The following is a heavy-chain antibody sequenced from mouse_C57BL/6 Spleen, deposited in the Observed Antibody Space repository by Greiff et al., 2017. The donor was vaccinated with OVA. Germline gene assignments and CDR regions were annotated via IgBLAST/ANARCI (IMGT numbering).Heavy chain of an antibody. D-gene: IGHD1-1*01. V-gene: IGHV1-7*01. CDR2: INPSSGYT. J-gene: IGHJ2*01. Sequence: QVQLKESGAELAKPGASVKMSCKASGYNFTSYWMHWVKQRPGQGLEWIGYINPSSGYTKYTQKFKDKATLTADKSSSTAYMQLSSLTYEDSAVYYCARRITTVVDPYYCDDWGQGTTLTVSS. CDR1: GYNFTSYW. CDR3: ARRITTVVDPYYCDD.